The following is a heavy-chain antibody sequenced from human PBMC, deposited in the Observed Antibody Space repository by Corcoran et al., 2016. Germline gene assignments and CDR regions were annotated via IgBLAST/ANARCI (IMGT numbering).Heavy chain of an antibody. D-gene: IGHD2-8*01. CDR3: ARVPESRYCTNGVCYYYYYGMDV. J-gene: IGHJ6*02. V-gene: IGHV1-18*01. Sequence: QVQLVQSGAEVKKPGASVKVSCKASGYTFTSYGISWVRQTPGQGLEWMGWISAYNGNTNYAQKLQGRVTMTTDTSTSTAYMELRSLRSDDTAVYYCARVPESRYCTNGVCYYYYYGMDVWGQGTTVTVSS. CDR2: ISAYNGNT. CDR1: GYTFTSYG.